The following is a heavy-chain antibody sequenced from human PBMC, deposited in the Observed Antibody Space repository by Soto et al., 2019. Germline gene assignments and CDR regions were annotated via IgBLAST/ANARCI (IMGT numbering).Heavy chain of an antibody. CDR3: ARDLLSGAKVAATWQLDY. CDR1: GFTFSSYA. Sequence: QVQLVESGGGVVQPGRSLRLSCAASGFTFSSYAMHWVRQAPGKGLEWVAVISYDGSNKYYADSVKGRFTISRDNSKNTLYLQMNGLRAEDTAVYYCARDLLSGAKVAATWQLDYWGQGTLVTVSS. J-gene: IGHJ4*02. CDR2: ISYDGSNK. V-gene: IGHV3-30-3*01. D-gene: IGHD2-15*01.